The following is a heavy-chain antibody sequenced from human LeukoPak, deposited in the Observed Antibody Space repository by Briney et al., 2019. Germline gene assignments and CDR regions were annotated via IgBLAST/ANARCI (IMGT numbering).Heavy chain of an antibody. Sequence: SETLSLTCAVYGGSFSGYYWSWIRQPPGKGLEWIGEINHSGSTNYNPSLKSRVTISVDTSKNQFSQKLSSVTAADTAVYYCASNCSGGSCYRTYYYGMDVWGKGTTVTVSS. D-gene: IGHD2-15*01. CDR2: INHSGST. J-gene: IGHJ6*04. CDR1: GGSFSGYY. CDR3: ASNCSGGSCYRTYYYGMDV. V-gene: IGHV4-34*01.